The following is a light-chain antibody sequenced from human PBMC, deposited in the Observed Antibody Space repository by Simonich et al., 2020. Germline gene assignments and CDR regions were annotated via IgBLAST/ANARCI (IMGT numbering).Light chain of an antibody. Sequence: DIVMTQSPDSLAVSPGERPTLSCRASQSVSSNLAWYQQKPCQAPRLLIYGASTRATGIPARFSGSGSGTEFTLTISSMQSEDFAVYYCQQYNNWPPITFGQGTRLEIK. CDR3: QQYNNWPPIT. CDR2: GAS. J-gene: IGKJ5*01. CDR1: QSVSSN. V-gene: IGKV3-15*01.